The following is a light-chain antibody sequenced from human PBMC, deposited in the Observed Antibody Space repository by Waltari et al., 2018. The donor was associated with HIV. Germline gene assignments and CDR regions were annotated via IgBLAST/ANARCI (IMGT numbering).Light chain of an antibody. CDR2: MNN. Sequence: QSVLTQPPSASGTPGQRVTISCSGSSSNIGNNNVNWYQQFPGAAPKLLIYMNNQRPSGVPDRFSGSKSGTSAALAISGLQSEDEANYYCATWDDSLNGVFFGGGTKLTVL. CDR1: SSNIGNNN. V-gene: IGLV1-44*01. J-gene: IGLJ2*01. CDR3: ATWDDSLNGVF.